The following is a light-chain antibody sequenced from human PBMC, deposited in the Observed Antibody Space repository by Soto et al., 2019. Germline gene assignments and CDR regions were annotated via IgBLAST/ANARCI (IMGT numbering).Light chain of an antibody. Sequence: QSVLTQPPSVSGAPGQRVTISCTGSSSNIGAGYDVHWYQQLPGTAPKLLIYGNSNRPSGVPDRFSGSKSGTSASLAITGHQAEDEADYYCQSYDSSAVVFGGGTKLTVL. V-gene: IGLV1-40*01. J-gene: IGLJ2*01. CDR3: QSYDSSAVV. CDR2: GNS. CDR1: SSNIGAGYD.